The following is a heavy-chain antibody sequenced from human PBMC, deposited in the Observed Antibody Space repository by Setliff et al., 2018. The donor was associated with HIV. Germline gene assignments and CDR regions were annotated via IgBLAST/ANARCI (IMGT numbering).Heavy chain of an antibody. V-gene: IGHV1-2*02. J-gene: IGHJ4*02. D-gene: IGHD6-19*01. CDR2: INPNNGAS. CDR3: ARRQQWLGREYYFDY. CDR1: GYTFTGHY. Sequence: ASVKVSCKASGYTFTGHYMHWVRQAPGQGLEWMGWINPNNGASNYAGKFQGRVTMTRDTSIKTAYMELSSLRSDDTAVYYCARRQQWLGREYYFDYWGQGTLVTVSS.